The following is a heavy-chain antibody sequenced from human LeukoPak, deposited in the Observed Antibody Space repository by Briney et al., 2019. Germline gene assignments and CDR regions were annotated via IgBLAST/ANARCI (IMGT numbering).Heavy chain of an antibody. J-gene: IGHJ4*02. CDR1: GFTFSSYW. CDR3: AKFMTSGSSWYQFDD. V-gene: IGHV3-7*03. Sequence: GGSLRLSCAASGFTFSSYWMTWVRQAPGKGLEWVANIKQDGSEKYYVDSLKGRFTISRDNAKNSLYLQMDSLRAEDTAVYYCAKFMTSGSSWYQFDDWGQGTLVTVSS. D-gene: IGHD6-13*01. CDR2: IKQDGSEK.